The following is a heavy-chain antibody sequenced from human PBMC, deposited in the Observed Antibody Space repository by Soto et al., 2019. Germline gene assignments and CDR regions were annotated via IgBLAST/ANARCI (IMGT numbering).Heavy chain of an antibody. CDR3: ASDMGPYCSSTSCPSSHYYGMDV. V-gene: IGHV3-23*01. CDR1: GFTFSSYA. J-gene: IGHJ6*02. Sequence: GGSLRLSCAASGFTFSSYAMSWVRQAPGKGLEWVSAISGSGGSTYYADSVKGRFTISRDNSKNTLYLQMNSLRAEDTAVYYCASDMGPYCSSTSCPSSHYYGMDVWGQGTTVTVSS. D-gene: IGHD2-2*01. CDR2: ISGSGGST.